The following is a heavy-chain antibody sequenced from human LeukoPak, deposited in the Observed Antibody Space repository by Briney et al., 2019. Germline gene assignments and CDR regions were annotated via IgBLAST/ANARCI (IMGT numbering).Heavy chain of an antibody. CDR1: GGSINSY. CDR3: VRDSGTTGEVKFDP. Sequence: SETLSLTCTVSGGSINSYWSWIRQPAGKGLEWFGRISGSGTITYNPALQSRLSISIDTSKNQFSLKLMSVTAADTAVYYCVRDSGTTGEVKFDPWGQGTLVTVSS. V-gene: IGHV4-4*07. J-gene: IGHJ5*02. CDR2: ISGSGTI. D-gene: IGHD3-10*01.